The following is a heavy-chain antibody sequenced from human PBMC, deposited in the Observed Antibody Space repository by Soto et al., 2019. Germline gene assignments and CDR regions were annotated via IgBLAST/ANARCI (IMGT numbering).Heavy chain of an antibody. J-gene: IGHJ6*02. CDR3: ARTTGHIAPYGMDV. CDR2: IDWDDDK. CDR1: GFSLSTSGMC. Sequence: SGPTLVNPTQTLTLTCTFSGFSLSTSGMCVSWIRQPPGKALEWLALIDWDDDKYYSTSLKTRLTISKDTSKNQVVLTMTNMDPVDTATYHCARTTGHIAPYGMDVWGQGTTVTVSS. V-gene: IGHV2-70*01. D-gene: IGHD3-9*01.